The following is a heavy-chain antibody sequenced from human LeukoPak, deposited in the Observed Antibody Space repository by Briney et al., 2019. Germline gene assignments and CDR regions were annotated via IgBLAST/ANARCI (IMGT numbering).Heavy chain of an antibody. CDR2: INHSGST. V-gene: IGHV4-34*01. CDR1: GGSFSGYY. CDR3: ARRGGGNYPYYFDY. J-gene: IGHJ4*02. Sequence: SETLSLTCAVYGGSFSGYYWSWIRQPPGKGLEWIGEINHSGSTNYNPSLKSRVTISVDTSKNQFSLNLNSVTDADTAVYYCARRGGGNYPYYFDYWGRGTPVTVSS. D-gene: IGHD3-16*01.